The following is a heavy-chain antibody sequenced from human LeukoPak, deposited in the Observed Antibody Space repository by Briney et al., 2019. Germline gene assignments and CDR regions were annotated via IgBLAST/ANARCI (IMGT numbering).Heavy chain of an antibody. CDR2: ISSSSSYI. V-gene: IGHV3-21*01. D-gene: IGHD4-17*01. J-gene: IGHJ4*02. CDR1: GFTFSSYA. Sequence: PGGSLRLSCAASGFTFSSYAMSWVRQAPGKGLEWVSSISSSSSYIYYADSVKGRFTISRDNAKNSLYLQMNSLRAEDTAVYYCAKCGYGDYYFDYWGQGTLVTVSS. CDR3: AKCGYGDYYFDY.